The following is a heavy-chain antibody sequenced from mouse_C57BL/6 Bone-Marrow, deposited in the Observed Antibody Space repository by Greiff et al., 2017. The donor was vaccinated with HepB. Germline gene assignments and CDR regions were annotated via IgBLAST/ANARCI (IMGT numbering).Heavy chain of an antibody. CDR2: ISNLAYSI. CDR1: GFTFSDYG. J-gene: IGHJ1*03. V-gene: IGHV5-15*01. D-gene: IGHD1-1*01. CDR3: ARTWDYYGSSYNWYFDV. Sequence: EVKLVESGGGLVQPGGSLKLSCAASGFTFSDYGMAWVRQAPRKGPEWVAFISNLAYSIYYADTVTGRFTISRENAKNTLYLEMSSLRSEDTAMYYCARTWDYYGSSYNWYFDVWGTGTTVTVSS.